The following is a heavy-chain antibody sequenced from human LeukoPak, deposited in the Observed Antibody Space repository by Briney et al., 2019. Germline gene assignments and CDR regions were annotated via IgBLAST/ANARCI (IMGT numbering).Heavy chain of an antibody. J-gene: IGHJ4*02. CDR3: ARVRDGYFDY. V-gene: IGHV4-34*01. CDR2: INHSGST. D-gene: IGHD5-24*01. CDR1: GGSFSDYY. Sequence: SETLSLTCAVYGGSFSDYYWSWIRQPPGKGLEWIGEINHSGSTNYNPSLKSRVTISVDTSKNQFSLKLSSVTAADTAVYYCARVRDGYFDYWGQGTLVTVSS.